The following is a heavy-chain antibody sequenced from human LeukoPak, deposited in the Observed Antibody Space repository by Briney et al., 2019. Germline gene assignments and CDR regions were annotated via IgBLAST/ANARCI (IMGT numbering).Heavy chain of an antibody. CDR1: GYPISSGYF. CDR3: ARGAWYYYDSSCYFSPSYYYYYMDV. V-gene: IGHV4-38-2*02. Sequence: SETLSLTCTVSGYPISSGYFWGWIRQPPGKGLEYIGSIFHSGYTFYDPSLKSRLTLSVDTSKNQFSLKLSSVTAADTAVYYCARGAWYYYDSSCYFSPSYYYYYMDVWGKGTTVTVSS. CDR2: IFHSGYT. J-gene: IGHJ6*03. D-gene: IGHD3-22*01.